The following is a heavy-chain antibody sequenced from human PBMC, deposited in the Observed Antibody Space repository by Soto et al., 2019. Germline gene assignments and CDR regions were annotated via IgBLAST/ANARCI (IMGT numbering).Heavy chain of an antibody. CDR1: GGSFSGFY. J-gene: IGHJ4*02. D-gene: IGHD2-2*01. CDR2: INHGGST. V-gene: IGHV4-34*01. CDR3: ARGAGMVVVPAAMYDY. Sequence: SETLSLTCAVYGGSFSGFYWSWIRQPPGKGLEWIGEINHGGSTNYNPSLKSRVTISVDTSKNQFSLKLSSVTAADTAVYYCARGAGMVVVPAAMYDYWGQGTLVTASS.